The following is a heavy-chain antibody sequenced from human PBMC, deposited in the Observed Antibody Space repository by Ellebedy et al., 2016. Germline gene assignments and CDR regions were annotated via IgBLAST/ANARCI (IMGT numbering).Heavy chain of an antibody. Sequence: GGSLRLXXAASGFTFSSYGMNWVRQAPGKGLEWVSSISSSGSYTYYADSVKGRVTISRDNAKNSLYLQMNSLRVEDTDVYYCARERPWVSALRYYYYGMDVWGQGTTVTVSS. CDR1: GFTFSSYG. J-gene: IGHJ6*02. CDR2: ISSSGSYT. D-gene: IGHD3-10*01. CDR3: ARERPWVSALRYYYYGMDV. V-gene: IGHV3-21*01.